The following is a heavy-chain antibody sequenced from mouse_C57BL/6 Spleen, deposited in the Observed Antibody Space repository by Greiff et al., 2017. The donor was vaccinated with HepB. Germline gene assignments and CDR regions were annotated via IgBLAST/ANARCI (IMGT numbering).Heavy chain of an antibody. D-gene: IGHD2-3*01. Sequence: VKLVESGAELVKPGASVKISCKASGYAFSSYWMNWVKQRPGKGLEWIGQIYPGDGDTNYNGKFKGKATLTADKSSSTAYMQLSSLTSEDSAVYFCARMGGLYDGYWDYWGQGTSVTVSS. V-gene: IGHV1-80*01. CDR2: IYPGDGDT. CDR3: ARMGGLYDGYWDY. CDR1: GYAFSSYW. J-gene: IGHJ4*01.